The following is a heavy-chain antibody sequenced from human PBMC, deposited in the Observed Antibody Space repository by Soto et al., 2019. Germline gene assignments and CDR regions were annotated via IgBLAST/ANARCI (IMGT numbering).Heavy chain of an antibody. J-gene: IGHJ6*02. CDR2: IFSNDEK. CDR3: ARINFWSGYYPGGMDV. Sequence: SGPTLVNPTETLTLTCTVSGFSLSNARMGVSWIRQPPGKALEWLAHIFSNDEKSYSTSLKSRLTISKDTSKSQVVLTMTNMDPVDTATYYCARINFWSGYYPGGMDVWGQGTTVTVSS. D-gene: IGHD3-3*01. CDR1: GFSLSNARMG. V-gene: IGHV2-26*01.